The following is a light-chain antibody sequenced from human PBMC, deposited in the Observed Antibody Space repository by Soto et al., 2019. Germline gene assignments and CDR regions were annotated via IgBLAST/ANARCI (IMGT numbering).Light chain of an antibody. CDR3: QHSYDTPWT. J-gene: IGKJ1*01. Sequence: DIQMTQSPLSLSASIGDRVIITCRASESIITLLSWYQQKPGKAPKLLIYSASNLHTGVPSRFSGSGSGTDFTLTITTLQPEDFAAYYCQHSYDTPWTFGQGTTVGV. CDR1: ESIITL. V-gene: IGKV1-39*01. CDR2: SAS.